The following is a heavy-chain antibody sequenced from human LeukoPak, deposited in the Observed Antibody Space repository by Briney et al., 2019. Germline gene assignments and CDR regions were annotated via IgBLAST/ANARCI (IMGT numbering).Heavy chain of an antibody. J-gene: IGHJ4*02. Sequence: PGGSLRLSCAASGFTFSGYSMNWVRQAPGKGLEWISYITSSSTIYYADSVKGRFTISRDNAKNSLYLQMNSLRDEDTAVYYCAGSTVTTFDYWGQGTLVTVSS. CDR2: ITSSSTI. CDR1: GFTFSGYS. V-gene: IGHV3-48*02. CDR3: AGSTVTTFDY. D-gene: IGHD4-17*01.